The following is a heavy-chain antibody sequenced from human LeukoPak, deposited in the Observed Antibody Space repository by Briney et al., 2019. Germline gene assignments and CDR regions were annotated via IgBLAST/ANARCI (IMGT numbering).Heavy chain of an antibody. D-gene: IGHD5/OR15-5a*01. Sequence: SETLSLTCTVSSGSISNGGYCWVWIRQPPGKGLEWIGSIYYSGTSYYNPSLTSRVTISVDTSKNQFSLKLSSVNAADTAIYYCARLRALSGHRGAFDIWGQGTLVTVSS. CDR3: ARLRALSGHRGAFDI. CDR1: SGSISNGGYC. CDR2: IYYSGTS. J-gene: IGHJ3*02. V-gene: IGHV4-39*01.